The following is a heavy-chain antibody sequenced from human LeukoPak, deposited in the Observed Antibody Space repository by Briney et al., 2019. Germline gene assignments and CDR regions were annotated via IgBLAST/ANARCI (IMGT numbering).Heavy chain of an antibody. D-gene: IGHD3-3*01. CDR1: GGTFSRYA. Sequence: ASVKVSCKASGGTFSRYAISWVRQAPGQGLEWMGGIIPIFGTANYAQKFQGRVTITADESTSTAYMELSSLRSEDTAVYYCARVTIFGVVFYYYGMDVWGQGTTVTVSS. J-gene: IGHJ6*02. CDR2: IIPIFGTA. V-gene: IGHV1-69*13. CDR3: ARVTIFGVVFYYYGMDV.